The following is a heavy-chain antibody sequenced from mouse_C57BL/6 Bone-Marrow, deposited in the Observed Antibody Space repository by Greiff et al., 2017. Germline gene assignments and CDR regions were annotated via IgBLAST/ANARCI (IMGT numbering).Heavy chain of an antibody. CDR3: ARLGPSRQVRLRFDY. Sequence: VQLQQSGPELVKPGASVKISCKASGYTFTDYYMNWVKQSHGKSLEWIGDINPNNGGTSYNQKFKGKATLTVDKSSSTAYMELRSLTSEDSAVYYCARLGPSRQVRLRFDYWGQGTTLTVSS. D-gene: IGHD3-2*02. V-gene: IGHV1-26*01. CDR1: GYTFTDYY. J-gene: IGHJ2*01. CDR2: INPNNGGT.